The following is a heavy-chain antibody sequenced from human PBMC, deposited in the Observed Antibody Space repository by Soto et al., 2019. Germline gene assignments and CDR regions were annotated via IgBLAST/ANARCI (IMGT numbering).Heavy chain of an antibody. CDR2: ISSSSTI. CDR3: ARDRTLLRYYGMDV. J-gene: IGHJ6*02. D-gene: IGHD1-1*01. CDR1: GFTFSSYS. Sequence: GGSLRLSCAASGFTFSSYSMNWVRQAPGKGLEWVSYISSSSTIYYADSVKGRFTISRDNAKNSLYLQMNSLRDEDTAVYYCARDRTLLRYYGMDVWGQGTTVTSP. V-gene: IGHV3-48*02.